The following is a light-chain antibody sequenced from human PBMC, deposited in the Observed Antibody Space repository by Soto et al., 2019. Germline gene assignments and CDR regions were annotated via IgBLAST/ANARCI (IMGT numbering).Light chain of an antibody. V-gene: IGLV1-47*01. Sequence: QSVLTQPPSASGTPGQRVTISCSGSNSNIGNHYVYWYHQLPGTAPKLLIYKNDQRPSGVPDRFSGSRSATSASLAISGLRSEDEADYYCAAWDDSLSGVLFGGGTQLTVL. CDR3: AAWDDSLSGVL. CDR1: NSNIGNHY. CDR2: KND. J-gene: IGLJ2*01.